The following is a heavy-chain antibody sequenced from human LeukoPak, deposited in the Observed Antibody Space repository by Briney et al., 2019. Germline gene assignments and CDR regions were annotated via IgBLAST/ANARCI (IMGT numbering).Heavy chain of an antibody. V-gene: IGHV3-15*01. D-gene: IGHD3-10*02. Sequence: GSLRLSCAASGFTFSNAWMSWVRQAPGKGLEWVGRIKSKTDGGTTDYAAPVKGRFTISRDSSKNTLYLQMNSLRAEDTAVYYCAKGGSITMIGFPRSGPLYYFDYWGQGTLVTVSS. CDR2: IKSKTDGGTT. CDR3: AKGGSITMIGFPRSGPLYYFDY. J-gene: IGHJ4*02. CDR1: GFTFSNAW.